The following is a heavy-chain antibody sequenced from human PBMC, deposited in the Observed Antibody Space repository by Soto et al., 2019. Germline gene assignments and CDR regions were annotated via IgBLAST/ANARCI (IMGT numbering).Heavy chain of an antibody. CDR3: ASTWELNDAFDI. D-gene: IGHD1-26*01. Sequence: PGGSLRLSCAASGFTFSSYAIHWVRQAPGKGLEWVEVISYDGSNKYYADSVKGRFTISGDNSKNTLYLQMNSLRAEDTAVYYCASTWELNDAFDIWGQGTMVTVSS. CDR2: ISYDGSNK. V-gene: IGHV3-30-3*01. J-gene: IGHJ3*02. CDR1: GFTFSSYA.